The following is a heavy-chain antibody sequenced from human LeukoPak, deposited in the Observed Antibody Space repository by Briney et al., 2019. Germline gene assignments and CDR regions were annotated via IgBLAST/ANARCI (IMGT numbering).Heavy chain of an antibody. CDR2: INHSGFT. V-gene: IGHV4-34*01. D-gene: IGHD6-19*01. Sequence: PSETLSLTCALYSGSFSGYYWNWIRQPPGKGLEWIGEINHSGFTNYNPSLNSRVTMSVDTSKNQFSLNLTSVTAADTAVYYCAASGWTPGLDYWGQGTLVTVSS. CDR1: SGSFSGYY. J-gene: IGHJ4*02. CDR3: AASGWTPGLDY.